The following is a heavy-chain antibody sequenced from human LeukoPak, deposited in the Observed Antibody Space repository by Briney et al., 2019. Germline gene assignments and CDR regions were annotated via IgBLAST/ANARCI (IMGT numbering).Heavy chain of an antibody. J-gene: IGHJ4*02. Sequence: ASVKVSCKASGYTFTGYYMHWVRQAPGQGLEWMGWINPNSGGTNYAQKFQGRVTMTRATSISTAYLYLSRLRSDDTAVYYCASSLIWCGELWFPDYWGQGTLVTVSS. CDR1: GYTFTGYY. V-gene: IGHV1-2*02. CDR2: INPNSGGT. D-gene: IGHD3-10*01. CDR3: ASSLIWCGELWFPDY.